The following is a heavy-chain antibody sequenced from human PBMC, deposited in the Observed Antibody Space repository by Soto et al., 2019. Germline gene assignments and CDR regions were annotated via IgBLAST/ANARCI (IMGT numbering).Heavy chain of an antibody. Sequence: GGSLRLSCAASGFTLSSYGTHWVRQAPGKGLEWVAVIWYDGSNKYYADSVKGRFTISRDNSKNTLYLQMNSLRAEDTAVYYCARDGGGNQYYYYGMDVWGQGTTVTVSS. V-gene: IGHV3-33*01. CDR2: IWYDGSNK. CDR3: ARDGGGNQYYYYGMDV. CDR1: GFTLSSYG. J-gene: IGHJ6*02. D-gene: IGHD2-15*01.